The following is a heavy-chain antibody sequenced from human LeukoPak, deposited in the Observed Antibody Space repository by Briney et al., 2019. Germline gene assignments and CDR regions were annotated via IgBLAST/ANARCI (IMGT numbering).Heavy chain of an antibody. J-gene: IGHJ3*02. CDR2: IDPSDSYT. V-gene: IGHV5-10-1*01. Sequence: GESLKISCKGSGYSFTSYWISWVRQMPGKGLEWMGWIDPSDSYTNYSPSFQGHVTISADKSISTAYLQWSSLKASDTAMYYCARPSNYYDILTYPYAFDIWGQGTMVTVSS. D-gene: IGHD3-9*01. CDR3: ARPSNYYDILTYPYAFDI. CDR1: GYSFTSYW.